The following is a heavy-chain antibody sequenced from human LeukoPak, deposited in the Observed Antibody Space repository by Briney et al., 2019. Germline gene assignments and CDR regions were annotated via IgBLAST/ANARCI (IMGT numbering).Heavy chain of an antibody. J-gene: IGHJ4*02. CDR1: GVTVITND. CDR3: ARGVEPLAANTLAY. CDR2: LYSDGNT. V-gene: IGHV3-53*01. D-gene: IGHD1-14*01. Sequence: PAGSLRLSCAASGVTVITNDMTWVRQAPGKGLEWVSVLYSDGNTKYADSVQGRFTISRDNSKNTLYLEMNSLSPDDTAVYYCARGVEPLAANTLAYWGQGTLVTVSS.